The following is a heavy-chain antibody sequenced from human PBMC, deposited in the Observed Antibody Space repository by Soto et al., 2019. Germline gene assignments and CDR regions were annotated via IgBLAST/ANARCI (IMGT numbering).Heavy chain of an antibody. CDR1: GGSISSYY. D-gene: IGHD3-9*01. J-gene: IGHJ5*02. CDR2: IYYSGST. V-gene: IGHV4-59*12. CDR3: AREYYDILTPTYNWFDP. Sequence: PSETLSLTCTVSGGSISSYYWSWIRQPPGKGLEWIGYIYYSGSTNYNPSLKSRVTISVDTSKNQFSLKLSSVTAADTAVYYCAREYYDILTPTYNWFDPWGQGTLVTVSS.